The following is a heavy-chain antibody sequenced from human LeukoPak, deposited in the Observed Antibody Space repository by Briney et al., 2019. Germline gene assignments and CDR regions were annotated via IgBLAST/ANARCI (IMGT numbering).Heavy chain of an antibody. CDR1: GFTFSSYE. V-gene: IGHV3-48*03. D-gene: IGHD6-19*01. CDR2: ISSSGSTI. CDR3: GRDSSGWYRASDFDY. J-gene: IGHJ4*02. Sequence: GGSLRLSCAASGFTFSSYEMNWVRQAPGKGLEWVSYISSSGSTIYYADSVKGRFTISRDNAKNSLFLQMNSLRAEDTAVYYCGRDSSGWYRASDFDYWGQRTVDTVSS.